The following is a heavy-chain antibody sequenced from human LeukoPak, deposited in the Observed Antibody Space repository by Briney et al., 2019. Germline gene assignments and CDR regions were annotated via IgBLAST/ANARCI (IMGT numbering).Heavy chain of an antibody. J-gene: IGHJ4*02. V-gene: IGHV4-39*01. Sequence: AETLTLTCTVSGGSISGSSYYWGWVRQPPGMGLEWFGKIWYTGNTYYSPSVQSRLTISVDTSKNQFSRGLSSVTAADTALYYCARLFDSWGQGILVTVSS. CDR2: IWYTGNT. CDR3: ARLFDS. CDR1: GGSISGSSYY.